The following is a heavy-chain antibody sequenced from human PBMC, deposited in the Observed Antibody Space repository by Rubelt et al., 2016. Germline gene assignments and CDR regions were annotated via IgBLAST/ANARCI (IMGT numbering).Heavy chain of an antibody. CDR3: ARDQSATAGTWD. CDR2: IWYDGRNK. CDR1: GFNFSNYG. J-gene: IGHJ4*02. Sequence: QVQLVESGGGVVQPGRSLRLSCAASGFNFSNYGMHWVRQAPGEGLEWVAVIWYDGRNKYYADSVKGRFTIPRYNSNNTLYLQLNSLRAGDTAVYACARDQSATAGTWDWGQGTLVTVSS. V-gene: IGHV3-33*01. D-gene: IGHD6-13*01.